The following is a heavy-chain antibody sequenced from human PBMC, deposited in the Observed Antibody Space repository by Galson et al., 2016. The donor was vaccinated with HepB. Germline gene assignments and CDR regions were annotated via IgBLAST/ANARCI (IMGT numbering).Heavy chain of an antibody. Sequence: SLRLSCAVSGLTFSRFWMSWVRQAPGKGPEWVASINEDGTEKYHVDSATGRFTISRDNAKNAFYLQMNSLRDEDTAVYFCAGGHHALEVWGQGTAVRVSS. J-gene: IGHJ6*02. CDR1: GLTFSRFW. V-gene: IGHV3-7*01. D-gene: IGHD1-14*01. CDR2: INEDGTEK. CDR3: AGGHHALEV.